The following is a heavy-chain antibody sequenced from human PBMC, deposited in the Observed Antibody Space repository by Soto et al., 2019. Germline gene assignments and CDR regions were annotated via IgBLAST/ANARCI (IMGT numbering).Heavy chain of an antibody. CDR1: RCIVSSGG. V-gene: IGHV3-74*01. Sequence: RISCASCRCIVSSGGVLLARKEQGGGLVWVSRINTDGSGTTYADSVKGRFTISRDNSKDTVYLQMSSLRAEDTAVYYGARDRPGEQHSCHFWGQGILVTVPQ. D-gene: IGHD6-6*01. J-gene: IGHJ4*02. CDR3: ARDRPGEQHSCHF. CDR2: INTDGSGT.